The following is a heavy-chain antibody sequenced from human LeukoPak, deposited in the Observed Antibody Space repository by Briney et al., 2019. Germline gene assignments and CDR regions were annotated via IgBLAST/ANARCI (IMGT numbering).Heavy chain of an antibody. CDR3: ARGWVLRYFDWLSTDDAFDI. Sequence: PSETLSLTCAVYGGSFSGYYWSWIRQPPGKGLEWIVEINHSGSTNYNPSLKSRVTISVDTSKNQFSLKLSSVTAADTAVYYCARGWVLRYFDWLSTDDAFDIWGQGTMVTVSS. V-gene: IGHV4-34*01. CDR1: GGSFSGYY. D-gene: IGHD3-9*01. J-gene: IGHJ3*02. CDR2: INHSGST.